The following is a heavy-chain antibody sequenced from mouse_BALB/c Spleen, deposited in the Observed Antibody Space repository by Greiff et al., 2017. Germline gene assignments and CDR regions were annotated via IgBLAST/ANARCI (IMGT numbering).Heavy chain of an antibody. J-gene: IGHJ4*01. CDR1: GFSLTGYG. D-gene: IGHD1-2*01. V-gene: IGHV2-6-7*01. CDR3: AREGERLRDYAMDY. CDR2: IWGDGST. Sequence: VQLVESGPGLVAPSQSLSITCTVSGFSLTGYGVNWVRQPPGKGLEWLGMIWGDGSTDYNSALKSRLSISKDNSKSQVFLKMNSLQTDDTARYYCAREGERLRDYAMDYWGQGTSVTVSS.